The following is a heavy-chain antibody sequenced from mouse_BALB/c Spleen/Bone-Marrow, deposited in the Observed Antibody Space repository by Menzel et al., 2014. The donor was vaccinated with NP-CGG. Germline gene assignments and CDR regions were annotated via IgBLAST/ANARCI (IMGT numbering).Heavy chain of an antibody. V-gene: IGHV2-9*02. CDR1: GFSLTSYG. Sequence: VKLVESGPGLVAPSQSLSITCTVSGFSLTSYGVHRVRQPPGKGLEWLGVIWAGGSTNYNSALKSRLSISKDNSKSQVFSKMNSLQTDDTAMYYCARVPLFRYGGSYGMDYWGQGTSVTVSS. CDR3: ARVPLFRYGGSYGMDY. D-gene: IGHD1-1*01. J-gene: IGHJ4*01. CDR2: IWAGGST.